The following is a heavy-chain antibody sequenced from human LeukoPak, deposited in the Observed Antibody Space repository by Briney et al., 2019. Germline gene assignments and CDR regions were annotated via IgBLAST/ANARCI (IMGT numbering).Heavy chain of an antibody. CDR1: GLTFSSYA. J-gene: IGHJ4*02. CDR2: ISGSGGST. CDR3: AKVGAAIDYGDYGHFDY. D-gene: IGHD4-17*01. V-gene: IGHV3-23*01. Sequence: GGSLRLSCAASGLTFSSYAMNWVRQAPGKGLEWVSSISGSGGSTYYADSVKGRFTISRDNSENTLYLQMNSLRAEDTAVYYCAKVGAAIDYGDYGHFDYWGQGTLVTVSS.